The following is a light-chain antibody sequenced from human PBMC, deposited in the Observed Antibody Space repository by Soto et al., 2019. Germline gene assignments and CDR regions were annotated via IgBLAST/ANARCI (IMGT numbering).Light chain of an antibody. J-gene: IGKJ5*01. CDR2: TGS. CDR3: HQAASFPIT. Sequence: DIQMTQSPSYVSASVGDRVTITCRASQGIKNWLAWYQQKPGKAPNLLIYTGSSLQSGVPSRFSGSGSGTDFTLTLNRLQPEDFATYYCHQAASFPITFGPGTRLEIK. CDR1: QGIKNW. V-gene: IGKV1-12*01.